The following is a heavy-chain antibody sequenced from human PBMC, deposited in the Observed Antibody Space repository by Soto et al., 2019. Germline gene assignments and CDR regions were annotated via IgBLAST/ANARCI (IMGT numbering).Heavy chain of an antibody. CDR3: AARVVVVGDFDI. V-gene: IGHV3-23*01. CDR1: GFTFSSYA. CDR2: ISGSGGST. D-gene: IGHD3-22*01. Sequence: GGSLRLSCAASGFTFSSYAMSWVRQAPGKGLEWVSAISGSGGSTYYADSVKGRFTISRDNSKNTLYLQMNSLRAEDTAVYYCAARVVVVGDFDIWGQGTMVTVSS. J-gene: IGHJ3*02.